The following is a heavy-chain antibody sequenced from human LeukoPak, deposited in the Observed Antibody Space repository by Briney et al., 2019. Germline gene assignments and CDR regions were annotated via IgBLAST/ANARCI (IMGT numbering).Heavy chain of an antibody. J-gene: IGHJ5*02. Sequence: GGALRLSCAASGFTFSSYAMHWVRQAPGKGLEWVAVISYDESNKYYADSVKGRFTISRDNSKNTLYLQMNSLRAEDTAVYYCARAGIAAAGTGNWFDPWGQGTLVTVSS. CDR3: ARAGIAAAGTGNWFDP. CDR2: ISYDESNK. CDR1: GFTFSSYA. V-gene: IGHV3-30-3*01. D-gene: IGHD6-13*01.